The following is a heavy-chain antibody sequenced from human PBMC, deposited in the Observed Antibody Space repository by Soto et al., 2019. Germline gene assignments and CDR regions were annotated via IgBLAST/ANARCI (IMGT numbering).Heavy chain of an antibody. V-gene: IGHV3-23*01. CDR1: GFTFNSYA. D-gene: IGHD6-6*01. J-gene: IGHJ5*02. CDR3: AREKEPWIAARCWFDP. Sequence: EVQLLESGGGLVQPGGSLRLSCAASGFTFNSYAMSWVRQAPGKGLEWVSAIGSDGTAIQYADSVKGRFTISKDNSKDMLYLQMNSLRSEDTAVYYCAREKEPWIAARCWFDPWGQGTLVTVSS. CDR2: IGSDGTAI.